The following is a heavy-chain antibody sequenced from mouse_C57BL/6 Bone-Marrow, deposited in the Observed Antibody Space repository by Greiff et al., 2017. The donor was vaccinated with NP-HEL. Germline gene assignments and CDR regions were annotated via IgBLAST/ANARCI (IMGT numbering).Heavy chain of an antibody. J-gene: IGHJ4*01. CDR2: INPGSGGT. CDR3: AKDGLYYAMDY. D-gene: IGHD2-3*01. Sequence: VQLQQSGAELVRPGTSVKVSCKASGYAFTNYLIEWVKQRPGQGLEWIGVINPGSGGTNYNEKFKGKATLTVDQSSSTAYMQLNSLTSEDSAVYYCAKDGLYYAMDYWGQGTSVTVSS. CDR1: GYAFTNYL. V-gene: IGHV1-54*01.